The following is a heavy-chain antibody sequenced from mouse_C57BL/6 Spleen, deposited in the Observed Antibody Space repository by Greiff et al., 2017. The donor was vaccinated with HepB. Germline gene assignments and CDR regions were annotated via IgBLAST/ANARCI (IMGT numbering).Heavy chain of an antibody. V-gene: IGHV1-52*01. CDR1: GYTFTSYW. CDR3: ARGNYYGIDY. D-gene: IGHD1-2*01. CDR2: IDPSDSET. J-gene: IGHJ2*01. Sequence: QVHVKQSGAELVRPGSSVKLSCKASGYTFTSYWMHWVKQRPIQGLEWIGNIDPSDSETHYNQKFKDKATLTVDKSSSTAYMQLSSLTSEDSAVYYCARGNYYGIDYWGQGTTLTVSS.